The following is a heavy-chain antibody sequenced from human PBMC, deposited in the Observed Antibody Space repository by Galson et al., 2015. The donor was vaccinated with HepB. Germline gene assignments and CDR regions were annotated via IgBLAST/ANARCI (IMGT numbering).Heavy chain of an antibody. CDR2: ISTYNGDT. D-gene: IGHD6-13*01. V-gene: IGHV1-18*01. CDR1: GYSFTSYA. Sequence: SVKVSCKASGYSFTSYAISWVRQAPGQGLEWMGWISTYNGDTNYEQKFQGRVTMTTDTSTSTAYMELRSLRSDDAAVYYCARVVRAGVPGAPYFDYWGQGTLVTVSS. J-gene: IGHJ4*02. CDR3: ARVVRAGVPGAPYFDY.